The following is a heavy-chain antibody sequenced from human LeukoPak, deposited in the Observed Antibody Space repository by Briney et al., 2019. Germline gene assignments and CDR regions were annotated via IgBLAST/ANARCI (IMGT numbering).Heavy chain of an antibody. Sequence: ASVKVSCKASGYTFTSYYMHWVRQAPGQGLEWMGIINPSGGSTSYAQKFQGRVTMTRDTSTSTVYMELSSLRPEDTAVYYCARGLPGLGFLEWLTIDYWGQGTLVTVSS. CDR1: GYTFTSYY. D-gene: IGHD3-3*01. CDR3: ARGLPGLGFLEWLTIDY. V-gene: IGHV1-46*01. J-gene: IGHJ4*02. CDR2: INPSGGST.